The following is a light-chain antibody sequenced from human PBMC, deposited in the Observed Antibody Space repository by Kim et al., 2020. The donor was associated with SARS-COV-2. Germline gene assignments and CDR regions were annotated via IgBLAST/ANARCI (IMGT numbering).Light chain of an antibody. V-gene: IGKV4-1*01. CDR1: QRVLYSSNNKSY. Sequence: ATINCKSSQRVLYSSNNKSYLAWYQQKPGQPPKLLIYWASTRESGVPDRFSGSGSGTDFTLTISSLQAEDVAVYYCQQYYSTPWTFGQGTKVDIK. J-gene: IGKJ1*01. CDR3: QQYYSTPWT. CDR2: WAS.